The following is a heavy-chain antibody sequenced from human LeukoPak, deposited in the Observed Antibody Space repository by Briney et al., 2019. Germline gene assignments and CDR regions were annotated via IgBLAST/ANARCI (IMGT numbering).Heavy chain of an antibody. J-gene: IGHJ4*02. Sequence: PGGSLRLSCAASGFTFSNYAISWVRQAPGKGLEWVSAISNSGERAYYADSVKGRFTISRDNSKATVSLQMNSLRVEDTAVYFCAIGRDNVDYWGQGTQVTVSS. CDR3: AIGRDNVDY. CDR2: ISNSGERA. V-gene: IGHV3-23*01. D-gene: IGHD2-15*01. CDR1: GFTFSNYA.